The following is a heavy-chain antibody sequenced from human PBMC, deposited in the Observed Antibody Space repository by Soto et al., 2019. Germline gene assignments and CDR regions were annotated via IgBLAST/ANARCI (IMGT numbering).Heavy chain of an antibody. J-gene: IGHJ3*02. CDR3: ARMSRIQLWPDDAFDI. Sequence: ASVKVSCKASGYTFTGYYMHWVRQAPGQGLEWMGWINPNSGGTNYAQKFQGRVTMTRDTSISTAYMELSRLRSDDTAVYYCARMSRIQLWPDDAFDIWGQGTMVTVSS. CDR1: GYTFTGYY. V-gene: IGHV1-2*02. CDR2: INPNSGGT. D-gene: IGHD5-18*01.